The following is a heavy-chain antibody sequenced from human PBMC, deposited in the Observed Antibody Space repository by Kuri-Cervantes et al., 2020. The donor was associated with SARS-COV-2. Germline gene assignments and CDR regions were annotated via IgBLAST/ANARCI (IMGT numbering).Heavy chain of an antibody. CDR1: GYTFTSYG. CDR2: ISAYNGNT. Sequence: ASVKVSCKASGYTFTSYGISWVRQAPGQGLEWMGWISAYNGNTNYAQKLQGRVTMTTDTSTSTAYMELRSLRSDDTAVYYCARDVGPYSSSWYAFDIWGQGTMVTVSS. D-gene: IGHD6-13*01. J-gene: IGHJ3*02. V-gene: IGHV1-18*04. CDR3: ARDVGPYSSSWYAFDI.